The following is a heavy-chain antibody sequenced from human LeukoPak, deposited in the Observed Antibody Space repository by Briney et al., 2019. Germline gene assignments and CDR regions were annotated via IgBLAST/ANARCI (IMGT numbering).Heavy chain of an antibody. CDR2: INPNSGGT. J-gene: IGHJ6*02. CDR1: GYTFTGYY. D-gene: IGHD2-21*01. Sequence: GASVKVSCKASGYTFTGYYMHWVRQAPGQGLEWMGWINPNSGGTNYAQKFQGRVTMTRDTSISTAYMELSRLRSDDTAVYYCARDCLWPSYYYGMDVWGQGTTVTVSS. CDR3: ARDCLWPSYYYGMDV. V-gene: IGHV1-2*02.